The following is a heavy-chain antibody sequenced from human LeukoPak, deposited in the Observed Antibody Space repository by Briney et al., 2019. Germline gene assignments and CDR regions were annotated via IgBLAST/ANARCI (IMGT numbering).Heavy chain of an antibody. CDR3: ARGARYCSSTSCFRRQWFDP. V-gene: IGHV4-59*12. CDR2: IYYSGST. Sequence: SETLSLTCTVSGGSISSYYWSWIRQPPGKGLEWIGYIYYSGSTNYNPSLKSRVTISVDTSKNQFSLKLSSVTAADTAVYYCARGARYCSSTSCFRRQWFDPWGQGTLVTVSS. J-gene: IGHJ5*02. D-gene: IGHD2-2*01. CDR1: GGSISSYY.